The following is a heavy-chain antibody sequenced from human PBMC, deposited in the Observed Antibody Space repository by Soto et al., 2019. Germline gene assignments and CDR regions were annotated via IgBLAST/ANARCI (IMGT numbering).Heavy chain of an antibody. Sequence: SETLSLTCAVYGGSFSGYYWSWIRQPPGKGLEWIGEINHSGSTNYNPSLKSRVTISVDTSKNQFSLKLSSVTAADTAVYYCARGQYCSGGSCYAYWGQGTLVTVSS. CDR1: GGSFSGYY. CDR3: ARGQYCSGGSCYAY. CDR2: INHSGST. D-gene: IGHD2-15*01. V-gene: IGHV4-34*01. J-gene: IGHJ4*02.